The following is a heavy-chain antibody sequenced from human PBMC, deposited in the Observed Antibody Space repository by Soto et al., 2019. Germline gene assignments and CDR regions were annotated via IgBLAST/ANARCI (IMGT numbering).Heavy chain of an antibody. V-gene: IGHV2-5*01. CDR1: GFSLSARGVG. CDR2: IYWNDDK. Sequence: QITLKESGPTLVQPTQTLTLTCTFSGFSLSARGVGVGWIRQPPGKALEWLALIYWNDDKRYSPSLQSRLTISKDASKNQVVFSMTNVDPADTATYYCAHSPWGAAPDYWGQGTLATVSS. CDR3: AHSPWGAAPDY. D-gene: IGHD3-16*01. J-gene: IGHJ4*02.